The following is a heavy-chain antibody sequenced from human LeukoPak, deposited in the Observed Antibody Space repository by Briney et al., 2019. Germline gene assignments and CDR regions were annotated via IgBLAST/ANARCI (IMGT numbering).Heavy chain of an antibody. Sequence: GGSLRLSCEASGFIFSSYVMGWVRQAPGKGLEWVSSISVGGGDTFTADSVKGRFTISRDYSKNTLYLQMNSLRAEDTAVYYCLTRSLVAVTGNYYMDVWGKGTTVTVSS. V-gene: IGHV3-23*01. CDR3: LTRSLVAVTGNYYMDV. CDR2: ISVGGGDT. J-gene: IGHJ6*03. D-gene: IGHD6-19*01. CDR1: GFIFSSYV.